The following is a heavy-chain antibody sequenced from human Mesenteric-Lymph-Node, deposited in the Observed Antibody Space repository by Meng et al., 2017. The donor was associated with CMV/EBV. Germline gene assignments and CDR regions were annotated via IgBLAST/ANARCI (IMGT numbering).Heavy chain of an antibody. D-gene: IGHD2-15*01. Sequence: GSLRLSCTVSGGSISSSSYYWGWIRQPPGKGLEWIGCFYSGGSTYYNPSLKSRVSISVDTSKNQLSLKLSSVTAADTAVYYCASGWSPDYWGQGTLVTVSS. CDR3: ASGWSPDY. CDR1: GGSISSSSYY. V-gene: IGHV4-39*07. J-gene: IGHJ4*02. CDR2: FYSGGST.